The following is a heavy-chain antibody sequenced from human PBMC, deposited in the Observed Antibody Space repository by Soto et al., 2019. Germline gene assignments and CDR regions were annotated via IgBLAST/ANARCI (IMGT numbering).Heavy chain of an antibody. CDR1: GYTFTSYG. D-gene: IGHD1-1*01. CDR2: ISAYNGNT. Sequence: GASVKVSCKASGYTFTSYGISWVRQAPGQGLEWMGWISAYNGNTNYAQKLQGRVTMTTDTSTSTAYMELRSLRSDDTAVYYCARYGPTGTAVNEPFDIWGQGTMVTVSS. CDR3: ARYGPTGTAVNEPFDI. V-gene: IGHV1-18*01. J-gene: IGHJ3*02.